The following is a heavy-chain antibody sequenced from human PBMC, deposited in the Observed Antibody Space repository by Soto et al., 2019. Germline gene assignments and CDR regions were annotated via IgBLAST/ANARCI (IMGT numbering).Heavy chain of an antibody. V-gene: IGHV5-51*01. D-gene: IGHD2-15*01. J-gene: IGHJ6*02. CDR3: ARHLHCSGGSCYSPRHSSYYYGMDV. CDR1: GYSFTSYW. CDR2: IYPGDSDT. Sequence: GESLKISCKGSGYSFTSYWIGWVRQMPGKGLEWMGNIYPGDSDTRYSPSFQGQVTISADKSTSTAYLQWSSLKASDTAMYYCARHLHCSGGSCYSPRHSSYYYGMDVWGQGTTVTVSS.